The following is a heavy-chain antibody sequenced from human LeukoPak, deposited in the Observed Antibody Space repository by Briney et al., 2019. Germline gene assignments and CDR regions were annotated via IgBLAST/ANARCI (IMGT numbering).Heavy chain of an antibody. CDR2: VSADTGNT. CDR3: AKQVDPAAFPPYYFAS. D-gene: IGHD2-2*01. V-gene: IGHV1-18*01. Sequence: ASVKVSCKASGYTFTSYGISWVRQAPGQGPEWMGWVSADTGNTSYAQKIQGRVTMTTDTSTSTAYMELRSLRSDDTAMYYCAKQVDPAAFPPYYFASWGQGPPVPVPS. CDR1: GYTFTSYG. J-gene: IGHJ4*02.